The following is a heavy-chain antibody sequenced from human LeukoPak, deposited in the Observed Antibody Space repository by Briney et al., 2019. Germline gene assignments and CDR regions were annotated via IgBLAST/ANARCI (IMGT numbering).Heavy chain of an antibody. CDR1: GFTFSSYA. V-gene: IGHV3-23*01. Sequence: GGSLRLSCAASGFTFSSYAMSWVRQAPGKGLEWVSAISGSGGSTYYADSVKGRFTISRGNSKNTLYLQMNSLRAEDTAVYYCAKDQKIVVVITHDYWGQGTLVTVS. CDR3: AKDQKIVVVITHDY. D-gene: IGHD3-22*01. CDR2: ISGSGGST. J-gene: IGHJ4*02.